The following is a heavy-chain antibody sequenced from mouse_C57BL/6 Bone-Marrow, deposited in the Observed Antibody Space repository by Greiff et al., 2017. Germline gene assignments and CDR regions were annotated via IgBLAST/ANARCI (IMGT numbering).Heavy chain of an antibody. CDR1: GYTFTTYG. D-gene: IGHD1-1*01. J-gene: IGHJ4*01. V-gene: IGHV1-81*01. CDR2: IYPRSGNT. Sequence: VQLQQSGAELARPGASVKLSCKASGYTFTTYGISWVKQRTGQGLEWIGEIYPRSGNTYYNEKFKGKATLTADKSSSTAYMELRSLTSEDSAVYFCARARYYYGSSPYAMDYWGQGTSVTVSS. CDR3: ARARYYYGSSPYAMDY.